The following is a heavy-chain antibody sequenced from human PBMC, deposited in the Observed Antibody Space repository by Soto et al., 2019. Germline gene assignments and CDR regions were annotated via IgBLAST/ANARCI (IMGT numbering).Heavy chain of an antibody. CDR2: NTSRRSYI. CDR3: ARKDSIADY. J-gene: IGHJ4*02. Sequence: GGALRLSCAASGFTCSSYAMHWVRQAPGKGLEWVSSNTSRRSYIYYADSVKGRFTISRDNAKNSLYLQMNSLRADDTAVYYGARKDSIADYWGQGTLVTVSS. D-gene: IGHD6-6*01. V-gene: IGHV3-21*01. CDR1: GFTCSSYA.